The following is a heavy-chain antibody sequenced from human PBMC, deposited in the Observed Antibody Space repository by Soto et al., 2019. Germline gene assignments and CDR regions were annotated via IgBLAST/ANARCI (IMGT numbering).Heavy chain of an antibody. CDR1: GFTFSSYA. J-gene: IGHJ6*02. Sequence: GGSLRLSCAVSGFTFSSYAMSWVRHAPGKGLEWVSLISASGRYTDYADSVKGRFTMSRDNSKSAVYLQMNGLRGDDTAVYYCAKDPPSEKLQPDFGMDVWGQGTTVTVSS. D-gene: IGHD2-15*01. CDR2: ISASGRYT. V-gene: IGHV3-23*01. CDR3: AKDPPSEKLQPDFGMDV.